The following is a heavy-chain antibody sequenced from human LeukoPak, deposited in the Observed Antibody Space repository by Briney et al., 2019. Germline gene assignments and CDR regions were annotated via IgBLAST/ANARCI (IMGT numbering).Heavy chain of an antibody. CDR2: INPSGGST. J-gene: IGHJ4*02. CDR1: GYTFSNYY. V-gene: IGHV1-46*01. D-gene: IGHD1-26*01. CDR3: ARDDGGSYSYFDY. Sequence: ASVKVSCKASGYTFSNYYMHWVRQAPGQGLEWMGIINPSGGSTSYAQKFQGRVTMTRDTSTSTVYMELSRLRSADTAVYDCARDDGGSYSYFDYWGQGTLVTVSP.